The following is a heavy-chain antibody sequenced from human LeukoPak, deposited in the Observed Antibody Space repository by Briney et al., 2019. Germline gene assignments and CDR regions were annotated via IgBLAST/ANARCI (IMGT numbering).Heavy chain of an antibody. CDR1: GGSISSYY. CDR3: ARGSSMVRGTTGWFDP. Sequence: PSETLSLTCTVSGGSISSYYWSWIRQPSGKGLECIGYIYYSGSTNYNPSLKSRVTISVDTSKNQFSLKLSSVTAADTAVYYCARGSSMVRGTTGWFDPWGQGTLVTVSS. J-gene: IGHJ5*02. CDR2: IYYSGST. V-gene: IGHV4-59*01. D-gene: IGHD3-10*01.